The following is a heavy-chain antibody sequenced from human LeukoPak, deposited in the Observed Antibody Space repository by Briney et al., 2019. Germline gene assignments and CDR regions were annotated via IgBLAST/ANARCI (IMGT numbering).Heavy chain of an antibody. Sequence: GGSLRLSCAASGFTFDDYTMHWVRQAPGKGLEWVSLISWDGGSTYYADSVKGRFTISRDNSKNSLYLQMNSLRAEDTALYYCAKAKSYDYGDYGGWFDPWGQGTLVTVSS. CDR3: AKAKSYDYGDYGGWFDP. J-gene: IGHJ5*02. V-gene: IGHV3-43*01. CDR2: ISWDGGST. D-gene: IGHD4-17*01. CDR1: GFTFDDYT.